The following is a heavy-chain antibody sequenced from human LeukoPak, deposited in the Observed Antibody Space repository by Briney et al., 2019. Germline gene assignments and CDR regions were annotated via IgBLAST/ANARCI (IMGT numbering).Heavy chain of an antibody. J-gene: IGHJ4*02. CDR3: GKYVQTSVGANDY. Sequence: GGSLRLSCAASGFTFSSSPMNWVRQAPGKGLEGVSVISGSGGATFYGDSVQGRFTISRDNSRDTLYLPMNSLTAEDTAVYYCGKYVQTSVGANDYWGQGTLVTVSS. CDR1: GFTFSSSP. CDR2: ISGSGGAT. V-gene: IGHV3-23*01. D-gene: IGHD1-26*01.